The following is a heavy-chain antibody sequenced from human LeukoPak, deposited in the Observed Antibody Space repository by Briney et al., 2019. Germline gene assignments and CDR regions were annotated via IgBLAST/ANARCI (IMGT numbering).Heavy chain of an antibody. V-gene: IGHV3-7*04. D-gene: IGHD5-18*01. Sequence: GGSLRLSCAASGFTFSSYWMSWVRQAPGKGLEWVANIKQDGSEKYYVDSVKGRFTISRDNAKNSLYLQMNSLRAEDTAVYYCAREMAMALHDPYFDYWGQGTLFTVSS. J-gene: IGHJ4*02. CDR1: GFTFSSYW. CDR2: IKQDGSEK. CDR3: AREMAMALHDPYFDY.